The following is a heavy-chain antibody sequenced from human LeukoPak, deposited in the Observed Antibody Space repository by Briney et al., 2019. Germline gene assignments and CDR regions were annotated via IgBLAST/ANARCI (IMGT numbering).Heavy chain of an antibody. CDR3: AHIEPQYCSGGSCYFSY. D-gene: IGHD2-15*01. J-gene: IGHJ4*02. CDR2: IYWDDDK. Sequence: SGPTLVKPTQTLTLTCTFSGFSLSTSGVGVGWIRQPPGKALEWLALIYWDDDKRYSPSLKSRLTITKDTSKNQVVLTMTNMDPVDTATYYCAHIEPQYCSGGSCYFSYWGQGTLVTVSS. V-gene: IGHV2-5*02. CDR1: GFSLSTSGVG.